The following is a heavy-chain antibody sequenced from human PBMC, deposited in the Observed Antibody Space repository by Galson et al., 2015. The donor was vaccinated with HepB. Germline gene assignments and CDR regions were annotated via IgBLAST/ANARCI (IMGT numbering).Heavy chain of an antibody. CDR1: GGSFSGYY. CDR3: ARRTGTKKAVQH. V-gene: IGHV4-34*01. CDR2: INHSGST. D-gene: IGHD1-1*01. J-gene: IGHJ1*01. Sequence: TLSLTCAVYGGSFSGYYWSWIRQPPGKGLEWIGEINHSGSTNYNPSLKSRVTISVDTSKNQFSLKLSSVTAADTAVYYCARRTGTKKAVQHWGQGTLVTVSS.